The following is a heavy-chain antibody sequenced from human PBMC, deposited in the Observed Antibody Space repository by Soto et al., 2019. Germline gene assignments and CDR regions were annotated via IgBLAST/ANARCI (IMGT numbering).Heavy chain of an antibody. D-gene: IGHD3-10*01. CDR2: IDSSSNYI. Sequence: EVQVVESGGGLVKPGESLRLSCAASGFTFSNYGMNWVRQAPGKALEWVSSIDSSSNYIYYADSVRGRFTISRDNAKSSLYLQMGSLRAEDTAMYYCARTPAGATMLRGPYCYFDLWGRGTLVTVSS. CDR1: GFTFSNYG. J-gene: IGHJ2*01. V-gene: IGHV3-21*01. CDR3: ARTPAGATMLRGPYCYFDL.